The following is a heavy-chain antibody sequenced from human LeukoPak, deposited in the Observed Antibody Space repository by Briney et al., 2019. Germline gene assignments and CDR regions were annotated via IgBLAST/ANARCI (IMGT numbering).Heavy chain of an antibody. CDR2: IYYTGST. D-gene: IGHD3-22*01. J-gene: IGHJ4*02. V-gene: IGHV4-39*07. Sequence: SETLSLTCTVSGGSISSSSYYWGWIRQPPGKGLEWIGSIYYTGSTYYNPSLKSRLTISLDTSRNQFSLKLSSVTAADTAVYYCARDKGYYDSSGYHTAYYFDYWGQGTLVTVSS. CDR1: GGSISSSSYY. CDR3: ARDKGYYDSSGYHTAYYFDY.